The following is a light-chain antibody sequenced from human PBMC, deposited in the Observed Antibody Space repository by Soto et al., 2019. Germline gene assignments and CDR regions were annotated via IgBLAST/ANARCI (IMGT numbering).Light chain of an antibody. CDR1: SGHSTYI. V-gene: IGLV4-60*02. J-gene: IGLJ3*02. Sequence: QLVLTQSSSASASLGSSVKLTCILSSGHSTYIIAWHQQQPGKAPRFLMTLDRSGRYNRVSGVPDRFSGSSSGADRYRTISHLPFEDEGYYYCATWYSNTHKVFGGGTKLTVL. CDR3: ATWYSNTHKV. CDR2: LDRSGRY.